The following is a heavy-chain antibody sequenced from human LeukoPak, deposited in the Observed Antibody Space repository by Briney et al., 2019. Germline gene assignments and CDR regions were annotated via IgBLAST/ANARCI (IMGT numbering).Heavy chain of an antibody. D-gene: IGHD5-12*01. J-gene: IGHJ4*02. Sequence: PGGSLRLSCAASGFTFSDYYITWIRQAPGKGLEWVSYISTSGSIIYYADSVKGRLTISRDNAKNSLYLQMNSLRAEDTAVYYCARFKLSSGYDPFDYWGQGTLVTVSS. CDR2: ISTSGSII. CDR1: GFTFSDYY. CDR3: ARFKLSSGYDPFDY. V-gene: IGHV3-11*04.